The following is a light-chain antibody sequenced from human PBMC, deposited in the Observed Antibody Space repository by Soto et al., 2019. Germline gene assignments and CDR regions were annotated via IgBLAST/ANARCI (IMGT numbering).Light chain of an antibody. J-gene: IGKJ2*01. CDR3: QQYDNLPPYT. V-gene: IGKV1-33*01. CDR2: YAS. Sequence: DIQMTQSPSSLSASVGDRVTITCQASQDISNYLNWYQQKPGKAPKLLIYYASNLETGGPSRFSGSGSGTDFTFTISSLQPEDIATYYCQQYDNLPPYTFGPGTKLEIK. CDR1: QDISNY.